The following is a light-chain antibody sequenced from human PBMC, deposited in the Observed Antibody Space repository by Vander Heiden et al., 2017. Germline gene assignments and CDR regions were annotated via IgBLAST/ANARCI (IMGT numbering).Light chain of an antibody. CDR3: QQYYSFPQT. CDR1: QSVLYSSNNKHY. V-gene: IGKV4-1*01. Sequence: DIVMTQSPYSPAVSLGERAIINCKSSQSVLYSSNNKHYLSWYQQKPGQPPKLLNYWASTREAGVPDRSSGGGSGTDFTLTSSSLQAEDVAVYYRQQYYSFPQTFGQGTKLEIK. CDR2: WAS. J-gene: IGKJ2*01.